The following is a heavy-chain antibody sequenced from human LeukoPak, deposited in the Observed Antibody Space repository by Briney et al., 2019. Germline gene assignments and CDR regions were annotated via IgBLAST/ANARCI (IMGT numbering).Heavy chain of an antibody. Sequence: ASVKVSCKASGGTFSSYAISWVRQGPGQGLEWMGGIIPIFGTANYAQKFQGRVTITADESTSTAYMELSSLRSEDTAVYYCARLVVPAANYYYYYYMDVWGKGTTVTVSS. CDR2: IIPIFGTA. V-gene: IGHV1-69*13. CDR1: GGTFSSYA. D-gene: IGHD2-2*01. CDR3: ARLVVPAANYYYYYYMDV. J-gene: IGHJ6*03.